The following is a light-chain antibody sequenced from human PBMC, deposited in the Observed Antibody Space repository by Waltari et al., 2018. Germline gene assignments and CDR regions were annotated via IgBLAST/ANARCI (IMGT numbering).Light chain of an antibody. CDR3: QQYDASSVT. CDR1: KSISCSW. V-gene: IGKV3-20*01. Sequence: TQSPSTLSASVGDRVIFSCRASKSISCSWLAWYQQKPGQAPRLLMYGASSRATAIPDRFSGSGSGTDFTLTISRLEPEDFAVYYCQQYDASSVTFGGGTKVEIK. J-gene: IGKJ4*01. CDR2: GAS.